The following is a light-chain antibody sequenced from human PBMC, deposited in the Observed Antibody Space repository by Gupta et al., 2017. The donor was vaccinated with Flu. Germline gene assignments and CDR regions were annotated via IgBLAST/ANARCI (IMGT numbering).Light chain of an antibody. CDR3: QQYNNWPPWT. J-gene: IGKJ1*01. Sequence: ATLSVSPGERATLSCRASQSINTNLAWYQQKPGQAPRVIIYDASTRAADIPAKFFGSGSGTDFTLAISSLQSEDFAVYYCQQYNNWPPWTFGQGPRWKSN. CDR2: DAS. V-gene: IGKV3-15*01. CDR1: QSINTN.